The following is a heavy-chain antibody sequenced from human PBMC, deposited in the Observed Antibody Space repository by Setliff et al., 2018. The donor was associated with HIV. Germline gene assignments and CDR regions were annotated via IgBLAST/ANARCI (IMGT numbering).Heavy chain of an antibody. D-gene: IGHD3-16*01. CDR2: IYFNGKT. CDR1: GGSFSDYY. V-gene: IGHV4-39*01. Sequence: SETLSLTCAVYGGSFSDYYWGWIRQSPGKGLEWIGSIYFNGKTYNNPSLKSRVIMSVDRSRSQLSLKVNSVTAADTATYYCARHVIGVVMLYSWDAFDYWGRGTLVTVS. CDR3: ARHVIGVVMLYSWDAFDY. J-gene: IGHJ4*02.